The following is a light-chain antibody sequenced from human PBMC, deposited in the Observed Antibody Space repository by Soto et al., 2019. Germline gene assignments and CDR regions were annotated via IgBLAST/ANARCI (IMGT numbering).Light chain of an antibody. CDR2: GTS. CDR3: QQYGGLPRT. Sequence: EIVLTQSPATLSLSPGERATLSCRASQSVTKNYLAWFQQKPGRAPRLLIYGTSNRATGIPDRFSGSGSGTDFTLSISRLEPEDFALYYCQQYGGLPRTFGQGTKVEIK. J-gene: IGKJ1*01. CDR1: QSVTKNY. V-gene: IGKV3-20*01.